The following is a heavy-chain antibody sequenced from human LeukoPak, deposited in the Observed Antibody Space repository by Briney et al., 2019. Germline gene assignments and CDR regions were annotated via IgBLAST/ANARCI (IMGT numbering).Heavy chain of an antibody. D-gene: IGHD3-16*01. CDR3: ARDPYGNYDWGLNNWFDP. V-gene: IGHV3-7*01. CDR1: GFTFNSYW. CDR2: IKQDGSEK. Sequence: PGGSLRLSCAASGFTFNSYWMSWVRQAPGKGLEWVANIKQDGSEKYYVDSVKGRFTISRDNAKNSLYLQMNSLRAEDTAVYYCARDPYGNYDWGLNNWFDPWGQGTLVTVSS. J-gene: IGHJ5*02.